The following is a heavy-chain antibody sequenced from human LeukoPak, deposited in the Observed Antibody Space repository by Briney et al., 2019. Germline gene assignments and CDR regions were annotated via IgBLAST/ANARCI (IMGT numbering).Heavy chain of an antibody. V-gene: IGHV1-69*05. CDR2: IIPIFGTA. CDR3: ARDKSCGGSCYVDDY. Sequence: SVKVSCKASGGTFSSYAISWVRQAPGQGLEWMGRIIPIFGTANYAQKFQGRVTITTDESTSTAHMELSSLRSEDTAVYYCARDKSCGGSCYVDDYWGQGTLVTVSS. J-gene: IGHJ4*02. CDR1: GGTFSSYA. D-gene: IGHD2-15*01.